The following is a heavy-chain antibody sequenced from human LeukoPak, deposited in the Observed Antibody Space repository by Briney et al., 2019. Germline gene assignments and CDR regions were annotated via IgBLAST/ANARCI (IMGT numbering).Heavy chain of an antibody. CDR1: SGSISRGSYY. D-gene: IGHD3-10*01. CDR3: ATGGHITLVRGGRYYYYMDV. V-gene: IGHV4-61*02. Sequence: PSETLSLTCTVSSGSISRGSYYWSWIRQPAGKGLEWIGRIYTSGSTNYNPSLKSRVTISVDTSKNQFSLKLSSVTAADTAVYYCATGGHITLVRGGRYYYYMDVWGKGTTVTISS. CDR2: IYTSGST. J-gene: IGHJ6*03.